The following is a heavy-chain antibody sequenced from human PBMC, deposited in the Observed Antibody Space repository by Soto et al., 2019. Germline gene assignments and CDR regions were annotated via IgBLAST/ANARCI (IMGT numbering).Heavy chain of an antibody. CDR1: GSTFTSYG. CDR3: ASGPHLYYDSSGYLPRDY. V-gene: IGHV1-18*01. Sequence: QVQLVQSGAEVKKPGASVKVSCKASGSTFTSYGISWVRQAPGQGLEWMGWISAYNGNTNYAQKLQGRVTMTTDTSTSTAYMELRSLRSDDTAVYYCASGPHLYYDSSGYLPRDYWGQGTLVTVSS. CDR2: ISAYNGNT. J-gene: IGHJ4*02. D-gene: IGHD3-22*01.